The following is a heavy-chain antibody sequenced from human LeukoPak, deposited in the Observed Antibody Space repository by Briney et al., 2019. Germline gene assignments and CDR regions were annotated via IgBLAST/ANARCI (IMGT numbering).Heavy chain of an antibody. Sequence: PGGSLRLSCAASGFTFSNVWMSWVCEVPGKGLEWVGHIKTKTGGETSDYAARLKGRFSISRDDSKNTLYLQFSSLETEDTAVYFCATVGTTGNRPYYWGQGALVTVSS. CDR2: IKTKTGGETS. V-gene: IGHV3-15*01. J-gene: IGHJ4*02. D-gene: IGHD1-1*01. CDR3: ATVGTTGNRPYY. CDR1: GFTFSNVW.